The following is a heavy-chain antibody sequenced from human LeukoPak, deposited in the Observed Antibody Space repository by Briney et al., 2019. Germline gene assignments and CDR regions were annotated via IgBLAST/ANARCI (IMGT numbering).Heavy chain of an antibody. CDR2: IKSDGSSS. J-gene: IGHJ3*02. Sequence: GGSLRLSCAASGFTFSSYFWMHWVRPAPGKGLVWVSRIKSDGSSSTYADSVKGRFTISRDNAKNSLYLLMSSLRDEDTAVYYCVRDPHAFDIWGQGTMVTVSS. CDR1: GFTFSSYFW. CDR3: VRDPHAFDI. V-gene: IGHV3-74*01.